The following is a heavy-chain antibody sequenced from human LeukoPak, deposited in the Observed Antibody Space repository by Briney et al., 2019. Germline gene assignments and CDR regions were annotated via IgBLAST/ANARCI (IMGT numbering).Heavy chain of an antibody. D-gene: IGHD6-19*01. V-gene: IGHV4-38-2*01. Sequence: SETLSLTCAVSGYPISSGYYWGWIRQPPGKGLEWIGEINHSGSTNYNPSLKSRVTISVDTSKNQFSLKLSSVTAADTAVYYCARGRSSGWSPPGGYWGQGTLVTVSS. CDR3: ARGRSSGWSPPGGY. CDR2: INHSGST. J-gene: IGHJ4*02. CDR1: GYPISSGYY.